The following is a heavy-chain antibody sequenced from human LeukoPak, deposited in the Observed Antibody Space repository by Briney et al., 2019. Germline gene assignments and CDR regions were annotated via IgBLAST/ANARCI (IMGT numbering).Heavy chain of an antibody. CDR3: ARVTPFGDMVDY. V-gene: IGHV1-69*01. Sequence: VKVSCKASGGTFSSYAIGWVRQAPGQGLEWMGGIIPIFGTANYAQKFQGRVTITADESTSTAYMELSSLRSEDTAVYYCARVTPFGDMVDYWGQGTLVTVSS. J-gene: IGHJ4*02. CDR2: IIPIFGTA. CDR1: GGTFSSYA. D-gene: IGHD3-16*01.